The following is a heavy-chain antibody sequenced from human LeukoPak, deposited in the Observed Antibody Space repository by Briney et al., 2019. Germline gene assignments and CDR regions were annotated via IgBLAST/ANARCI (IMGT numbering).Heavy chain of an antibody. J-gene: IGHJ6*03. CDR2: ISSSGSTI. D-gene: IGHD5-24*01. CDR1: GFTFSDYY. V-gene: IGHV3-11*01. Sequence: PGGSLRLSCAASGFTFSDYYMSWIRQAPGKGLEWVSYISSSGSTIYYADSVKGRFTISRDNAKNSLYLQMNSLRAEDTAVYYCARGHRGRDGYPQAKKYYYYYYYMDVWGKGTTVTVSS. CDR3: ARGHRGRDGYPQAKKYYYYYYYMDV.